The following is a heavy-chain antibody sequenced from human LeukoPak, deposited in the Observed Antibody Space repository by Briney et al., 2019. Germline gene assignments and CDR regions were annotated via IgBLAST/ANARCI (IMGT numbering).Heavy chain of an antibody. CDR2: INPNSGGT. CDR1: GYTFTGYY. V-gene: IGHV1-2*02. Sequence: SVKVSCKASGYTFTGYYMHWVRQAPGQGLEWMGWINPNSGGTNYAQKFQGRVAMTGDTSISTAYMDLSRLRSDDTAVYYCARHGRFYDAFDIWGQGTMVTVSS. J-gene: IGHJ3*02. D-gene: IGHD3-3*01. CDR3: ARHGRFYDAFDI.